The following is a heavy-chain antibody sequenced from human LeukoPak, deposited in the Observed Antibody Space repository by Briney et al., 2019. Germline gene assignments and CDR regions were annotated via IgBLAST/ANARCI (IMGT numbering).Heavy chain of an antibody. V-gene: IGHV4-39*07. D-gene: IGHD1-1*01. CDR1: GGSISSRSFY. CDR2: IYDSENT. J-gene: IGHJ4*02. Sequence: PSETLSPTCSISGGSISSRSFYWGWIRQPPGKGLEWIAGIYDSENTYYNPSHKSRVTISVDTSKNQFSLKLSSVTAADTAVYYCATGPDGGERPVNFDYWGQGTLVTVSS. CDR3: ATGPDGGERPVNFDY.